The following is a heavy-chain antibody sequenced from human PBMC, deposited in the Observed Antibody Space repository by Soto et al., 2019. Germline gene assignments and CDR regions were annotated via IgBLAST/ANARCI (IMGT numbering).Heavy chain of an antibody. CDR1: GFTFSSYA. V-gene: IGHV3-23*01. CDR2: ISGSGGST. J-gene: IGHJ4*02. D-gene: IGHD4-17*01. Sequence: GGSLRLSCAASGFTFSSYAMSWDRQAPGKGLEWVTAISGSGGSTYYADSVKGRFTISRDNSKNTLYLQMNSLRAEDTAVYCCAKHTVTTFYYFDYWGQGTLVTVSS. CDR3: AKHTVTTFYYFDY.